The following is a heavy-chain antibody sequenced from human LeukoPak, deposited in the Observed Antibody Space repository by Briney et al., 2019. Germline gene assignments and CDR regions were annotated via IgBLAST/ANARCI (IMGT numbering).Heavy chain of an antibody. D-gene: IGHD3-10*01. CDR3: ARDLAVRGVIIRHYFDY. V-gene: IGHV3-23*01. CDR2: ISGSGGST. CDR1: GFTFSSYG. J-gene: IGHJ4*02. Sequence: GGSLRLSCAASGFTFSSYGMSWVRQAPGKGLEWVSAISGSGGSTYYADSVKGRFTISRDNAKNSLYLQMNSLRAEDTAVYYCARDLAVRGVIIRHYFDYWGQGTLVTVSS.